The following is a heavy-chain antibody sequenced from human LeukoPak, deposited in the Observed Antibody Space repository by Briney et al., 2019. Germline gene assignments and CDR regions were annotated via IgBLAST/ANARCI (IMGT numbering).Heavy chain of an antibody. D-gene: IGHD3-3*01. CDR3: ARARPRGRFWEWARPGTYYMDV. Sequence: SETLSLTCTVSDGSIGRHFWNWIRQPPGKGLEWLGNIYSSGSTNYNPSLENRITISLDTSRNQCPLNLSSLTAADPAIYYCARARPRGRFWEWARPGTYYMDVWGKGTTVTVSS. J-gene: IGHJ6*03. CDR1: DGSIGRHF. V-gene: IGHV4-59*11. CDR2: IYSSGST.